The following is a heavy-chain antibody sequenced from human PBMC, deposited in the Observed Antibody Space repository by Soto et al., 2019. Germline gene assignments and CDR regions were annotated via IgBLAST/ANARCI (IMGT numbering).Heavy chain of an antibody. D-gene: IGHD2-15*01. CDR1: GFTCSSYW. CDR3: VRTSLVVAAATREDY. V-gene: IGHV3-74*01. J-gene: IGHJ4*02. CDR2: INSDGSST. Sequence: EVQLVESGGGLVQPGGSLRLSCAASGFTCSSYWMHLCRQAPGKGLVWVSRINSDGSSTSYADSVKGRFTISRDNAKNTLYLQMNSLRAEATAGYYCVRTSLVVAAATREDYWGQGTLVTVSS.